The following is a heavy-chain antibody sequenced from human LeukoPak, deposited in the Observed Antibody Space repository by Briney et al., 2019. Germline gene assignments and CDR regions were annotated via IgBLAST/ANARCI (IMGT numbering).Heavy chain of an antibody. V-gene: IGHV4-39*01. CDR1: GGSISSSTHC. J-gene: IGHJ6*03. CDR2: IYYRGST. D-gene: IGHD3-3*01. Sequence: SETLSLTCTVSGGSISSSTHCWGWIRQPPGKGLEWIGSIYYRGSTYNNLSLKSRVTISVDTSKNQFSLKLASVTAADTAMYYCVRHEWNYYYYYVDVWGKGTTVTVSS. CDR3: VRHEWNYYYYYVDV.